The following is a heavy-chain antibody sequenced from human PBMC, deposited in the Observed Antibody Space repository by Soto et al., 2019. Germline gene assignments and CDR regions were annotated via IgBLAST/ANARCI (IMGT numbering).Heavy chain of an antibody. CDR2: ISGSGGST. CDR1: GFTFSSYA. CDR3: AKDKGHYDFWSGYGYGY. J-gene: IGHJ4*02. D-gene: IGHD3-3*01. Sequence: GGSLRLSCAASGFTFSSYAMSWVRQAPGKGLEWVSAISGSGGSTYYADSVKGRFTISRDNSKNTLYLQMNSLRAEDTAVYYCAKDKGHYDFWSGYGYGYWGQGTLVTVSS. V-gene: IGHV3-23*01.